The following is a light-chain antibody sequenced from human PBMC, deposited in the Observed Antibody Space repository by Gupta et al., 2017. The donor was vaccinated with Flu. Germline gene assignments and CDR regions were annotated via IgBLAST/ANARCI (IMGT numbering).Light chain of an antibody. V-gene: IGLV1-44*01. J-gene: IGLJ2*01. CDR2: SNN. Sequence: QSVLTQPPSASVTPGQRVTIPRSGSSSNIGSNTVNWYQQLPGTAPKLLIYSNNQRPSGVPDRFSGSKSGTSASLAISGLQSEDEADYYCAAWDDSLNGVVFGGGTKLTVL. CDR3: AAWDDSLNGVV. CDR1: SSNIGSNT.